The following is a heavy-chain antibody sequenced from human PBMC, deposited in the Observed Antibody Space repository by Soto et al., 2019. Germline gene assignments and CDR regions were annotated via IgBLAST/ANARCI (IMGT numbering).Heavy chain of an antibody. Sequence: PSETLSLTCTVSGGSISSYYWSWIRQPPGKGLEWIGYIYYSGSTNYNPSLKSRVTISVDTSKNQFSLKLSSVTAADTAVYYCARLNYDSSGYYLTRVGSWYFDYWGQGTLVTVSS. D-gene: IGHD3-22*01. CDR2: IYYSGST. V-gene: IGHV4-59*01. CDR3: ARLNYDSSGYYLTRVGSWYFDY. J-gene: IGHJ4*02. CDR1: GGSISSYY.